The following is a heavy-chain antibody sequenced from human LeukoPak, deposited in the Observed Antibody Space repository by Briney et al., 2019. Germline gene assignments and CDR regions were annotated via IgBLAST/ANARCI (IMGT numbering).Heavy chain of an antibody. Sequence: GESLKISCKGAGYSFTSYWIGWGRQMPGKGLEDMGIIHPGDSDTRYSPSFQGQVTISVDRSSSTAYIQWSRLKASDTAMYYCATHPGGLQSGFDNWGQGTLVTVSS. J-gene: IGHJ4*02. CDR1: GYSFTSYW. CDR3: ATHPGGLQSGFDN. D-gene: IGHD5-24*01. CDR2: IHPGDSDT. V-gene: IGHV5-51*01.